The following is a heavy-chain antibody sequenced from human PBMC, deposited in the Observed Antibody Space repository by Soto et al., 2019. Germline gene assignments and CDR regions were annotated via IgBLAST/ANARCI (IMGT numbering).Heavy chain of an antibody. V-gene: IGHV1-46*01. CDR3: ARSYCETINCPVQNANWFDP. CDR2: INPGGGST. J-gene: IGHJ5*02. D-gene: IGHD2-21*01. Sequence: GASVKVSCKASGYTFTGYYMHWVRQAPGQGLEWMGIINPGGGSTSYAQRFQGRVTLTRDTSTSTVYMELSSLRSEGTAIYYCARSYCETINCPVQNANWFDPWGQGTLVTVSS. CDR1: GYTFTGYY.